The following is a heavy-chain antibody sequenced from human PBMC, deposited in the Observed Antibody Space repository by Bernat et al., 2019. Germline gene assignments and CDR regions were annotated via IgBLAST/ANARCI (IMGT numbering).Heavy chain of an antibody. Sequence: QVQLVESGGGVVQPGRSLRLSCAASGFTFSSYAMHWVRQAPGKGLEWVAVISYDGSNKYYADSVKGRFTISRDNSKNTLYLQMNSLRAEDTAVYYCARAVTMIAGRGHWGQGTLVTVSS. J-gene: IGHJ4*02. V-gene: IGHV3-30-3*01. CDR3: ARAVTMIAGRGH. CDR1: GFTFSSYA. CDR2: ISYDGSNK. D-gene: IGHD3-22*01.